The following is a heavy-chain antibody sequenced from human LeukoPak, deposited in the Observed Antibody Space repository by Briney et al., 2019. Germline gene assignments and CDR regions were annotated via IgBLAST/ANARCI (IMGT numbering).Heavy chain of an antibody. CDR2: IWYDGSNK. J-gene: IGHJ4*02. CDR3: ARDRGYLDY. CDR1: GFTFSNYA. D-gene: IGHD3-22*01. V-gene: IGHV3-33*01. Sequence: GGSLRLSCAASGFTFSNYAMHWVRQAPGKGLEWVAVIWYDGSNKYYADSVTGRFTISRDNSKNTLFLQMDSLRAEDTAVYYCARDRGYLDYWGQGALLTVSS.